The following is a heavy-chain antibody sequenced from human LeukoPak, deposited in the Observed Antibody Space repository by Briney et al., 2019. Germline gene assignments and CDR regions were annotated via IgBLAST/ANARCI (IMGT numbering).Heavy chain of an antibody. V-gene: IGHV1-18*01. CDR1: GYSFTDYI. J-gene: IGHJ4*02. D-gene: IGHD4-23*01. Sequence: GASVKVSCKTSGYSFTDYIIAWVRQAPGQGLEWLGWIGTYDGHTSYAQKVQGRVTMTTDTSATTAYLELRSLTSDDTALYYCARAYGGNFNGFDYWGQGTLVTVSS. CDR3: ARAYGGNFNGFDY. CDR2: IGTYDGHT.